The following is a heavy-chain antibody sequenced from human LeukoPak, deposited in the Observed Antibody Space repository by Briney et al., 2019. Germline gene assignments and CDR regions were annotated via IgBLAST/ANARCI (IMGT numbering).Heavy chain of an antibody. V-gene: IGHV3-21*01. D-gene: IGHD2-2*01. CDR2: LSWSSGCI. J-gene: IGHJ5*01. CDR1: GFTFSSYA. CDR3: ARVEGTSWYGCFDS. Sequence: GGSLRLSCAASGFTFSSYAMHWVRQAPGKGLEWVSCLSWSSGCIYYADSVKGRFTISRDNANNFLYLQMNSLRAEDTAFYYCARVEGTSWYGCFDSWGHGTLVTVSS.